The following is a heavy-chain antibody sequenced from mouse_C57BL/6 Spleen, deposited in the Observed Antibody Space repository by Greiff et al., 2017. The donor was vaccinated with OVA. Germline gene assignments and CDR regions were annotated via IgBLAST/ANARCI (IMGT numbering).Heavy chain of an antibody. CDR2: INPSNGGT. CDR1: GYTFTSYW. CDR3: TRWRITAVEGYAMDY. D-gene: IGHD1-1*01. Sequence: QVQLQQSGTELVKPGASVKLSCKASGYTFTSYWMHWVKQRPGQGLEWIGNINPSNGGTNYNEKFKSKATLTVDKSSSTAYMQLSSLTSEDSAVYYCTRWRITAVEGYAMDYWGQGTSVTVSS. J-gene: IGHJ4*01. V-gene: IGHV1-53*01.